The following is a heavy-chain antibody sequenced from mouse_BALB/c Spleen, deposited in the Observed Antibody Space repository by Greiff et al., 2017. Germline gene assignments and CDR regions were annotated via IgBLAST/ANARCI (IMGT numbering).Heavy chain of an antibody. J-gene: IGHJ3*01. D-gene: IGHD1-2*01. Sequence: VKVVESGPGLVAPSQSLSITCTVSGFSLTSYGVHWVRQPPGKGLEWLGVIWAGGSTNYNSALMSRLSISKDNSKSQVFLKMNSLQTDDTAMYYCARGGITTAPWFAYWGQGTLVTVSA. CDR1: GFSLTSYG. CDR3: ARGGITTAPWFAY. V-gene: IGHV2-9*02. CDR2: IWAGGST.